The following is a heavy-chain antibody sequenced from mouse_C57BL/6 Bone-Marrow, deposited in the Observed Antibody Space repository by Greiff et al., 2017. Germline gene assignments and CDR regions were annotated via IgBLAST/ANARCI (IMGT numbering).Heavy chain of an antibody. CDR1: GYTFTDYY. J-gene: IGHJ2*01. D-gene: IGHD1-1*01. V-gene: IGHV1-19*01. Sequence: EVQLQQSGPVLVKPGASVKMSCTASGYTFTDYYMNWVKQSHGKSLEWIGVINPYNGGTSYNQKFKGKATLTVDTSSSTAYLELNSLTSEDSAVYYCARSPGSNFDYWGQGTTLTVSS. CDR3: ARSPGSNFDY. CDR2: INPYNGGT.